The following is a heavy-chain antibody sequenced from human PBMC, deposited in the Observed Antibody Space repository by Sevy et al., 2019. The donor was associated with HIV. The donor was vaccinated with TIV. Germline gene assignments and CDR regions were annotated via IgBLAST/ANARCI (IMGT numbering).Heavy chain of an antibody. V-gene: IGHV4-4*02. Sequence: SETLSLTCAVSGGSISSSSWWSWVRQPPGKGLEWIGEIYHSGSTNYNPSLKSRVTISVDKSKNQFSLKLSSVTAADTAVYYCARLRLGELSFYYFDYWGQGTLVTVSS. J-gene: IGHJ4*02. CDR2: IYHSGST. CDR3: ARLRLGELSFYYFDY. CDR1: GGSISSSSW. D-gene: IGHD3-16*02.